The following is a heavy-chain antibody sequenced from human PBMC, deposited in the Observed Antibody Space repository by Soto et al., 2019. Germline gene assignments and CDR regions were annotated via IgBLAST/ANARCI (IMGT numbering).Heavy chain of an antibody. V-gene: IGHV3-48*01. CDR2: ISSSSSTI. Sequence: GGSLRLSCAATGFTFSSDAVNWVRQTPGKGLEWVSYISSSSSTIYYADSVKGRFTISRDNAKNSLYLQMNSLRAEDTAVYYCARDRAGGYSYGSQFSDVWGKGTTVTVSS. CDR1: GFTFSSDA. CDR3: ARDRAGGYSYGSQFSDV. D-gene: IGHD5-18*01. J-gene: IGHJ6*04.